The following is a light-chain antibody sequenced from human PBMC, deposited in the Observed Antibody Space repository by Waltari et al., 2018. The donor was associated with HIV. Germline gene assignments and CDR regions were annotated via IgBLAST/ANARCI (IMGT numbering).Light chain of an antibody. CDR2: EVT. CDR3: CSCPRSGIRYV. Sequence: QSALTQPASVSGSPGQSIPISCTCTSSNVWSDDLVPWYQQHPGEAPKLIIYEVTKRPSGVSNRFSGSKSGNTASLTISGLQAEDEADYYCCSCPRSGIRYVFGTGTKVTVL. CDR1: SSNVWSDDL. V-gene: IGLV2-23*02. J-gene: IGLJ1*01.